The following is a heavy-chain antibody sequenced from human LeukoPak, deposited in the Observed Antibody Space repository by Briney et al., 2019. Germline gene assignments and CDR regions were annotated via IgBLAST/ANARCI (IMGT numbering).Heavy chain of an antibody. CDR3: AEGVYGSGSDSWFDY. Sequence: SETLSLTCTVSGYSISSGYYWGWIRQPPGKGLEWIGSIYHSGSTYYNPSLKSRVTISVDTSKNQFSLKLSSVTAADTAVYYCAEGVYGSGSDSWFDYWGQGTLVTVSS. D-gene: IGHD3-10*01. CDR1: GYSISSGYY. CDR2: IYHSGST. V-gene: IGHV4-38-2*02. J-gene: IGHJ4*02.